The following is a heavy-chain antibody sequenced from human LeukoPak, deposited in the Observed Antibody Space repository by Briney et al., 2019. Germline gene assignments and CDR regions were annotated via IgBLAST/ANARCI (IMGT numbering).Heavy chain of an antibody. D-gene: IGHD6-13*01. CDR1: GYTFTSYD. V-gene: IGHV1-8*01. Sequence: ASVKVSCKASGYTFTSYDINWARQATGQGLEWMGWMNPNSGNTGYAQKFQGRVTMTRNTSISTAYMELSSLRSEDTAVYYCARVRASPGIAAAGYYFDYWGQGTLVTVSS. CDR3: ARVRASPGIAAAGYYFDY. J-gene: IGHJ4*02. CDR2: MNPNSGNT.